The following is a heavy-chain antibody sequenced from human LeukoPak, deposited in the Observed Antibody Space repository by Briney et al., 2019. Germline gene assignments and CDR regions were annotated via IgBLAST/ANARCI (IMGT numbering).Heavy chain of an antibody. V-gene: IGHV3-23*01. D-gene: IGHD3-10*01. CDR1: GFTFSSYA. CDR3: ARDRTYYYGSGSYYPPPDV. CDR2: ISGSGGST. Sequence: PGGSLRLSCAASGFTFSSYAMSWVRQAPGKGLEWVSAISGSGGSTYYADSVKGRFTISRDNSKNTLYLQMNSLRAEDTAVYYCARDRTYYYGSGSYYPPPDVWGQGTTVTVSS. J-gene: IGHJ6*02.